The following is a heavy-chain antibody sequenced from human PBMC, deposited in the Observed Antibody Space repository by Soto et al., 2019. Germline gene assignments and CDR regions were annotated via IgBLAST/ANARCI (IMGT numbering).Heavy chain of an antibody. J-gene: IGHJ4*02. D-gene: IGHD3-22*01. Sequence: ASVKVSCKASGYSFSGYYMNWVRQAPGQGLEWMGRIKTNSGGTDYAQKFQGRVTMTRDTSISTAYMELRGLRYDDTAVYYCASPPSGTYYYDSSGYLKFDYWGQGTLVTSPQ. CDR2: IKTNSGGT. CDR3: ASPPSGTYYYDSSGYLKFDY. CDR1: GYSFSGYY. V-gene: IGHV1-2*02.